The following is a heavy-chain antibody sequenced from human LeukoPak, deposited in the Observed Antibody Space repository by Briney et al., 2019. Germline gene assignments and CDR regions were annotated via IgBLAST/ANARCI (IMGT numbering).Heavy chain of an antibody. D-gene: IGHD3-22*01. V-gene: IGHV4-4*07. J-gene: IGHJ4*02. Sequence: SETLSLTCTVSGGSISSYYWSWIRQPAGKGLEWIWRIYTSGSTNYNPSLKSRVTMSVDTSKNQFSLKLSSVTAADTAVYYCARHQRSRSYYDSSGYLGYWGQGTLVTVSS. CDR1: GGSISSYY. CDR2: IYTSGST. CDR3: ARHQRSRSYYDSSGYLGY.